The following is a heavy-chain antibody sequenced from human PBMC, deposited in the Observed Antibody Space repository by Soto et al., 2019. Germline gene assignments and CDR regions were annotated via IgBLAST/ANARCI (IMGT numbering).Heavy chain of an antibody. CDR3: AKGIEAAGIDDAFDI. CDR1: SLTFSIYA. CDR2: ISGSCGST. Sequence: LXLSCAASSLTFSIYAMSWVLQAPGKELEWVSAISGSCGSTYYADAVKGRFTISRDNSKNTLYLQMNSLRAEDTAVYYCAKGIEAAGIDDAFDIWGQGTMVTVSS. V-gene: IGHV3-23*01. D-gene: IGHD6-13*01. J-gene: IGHJ3*02.